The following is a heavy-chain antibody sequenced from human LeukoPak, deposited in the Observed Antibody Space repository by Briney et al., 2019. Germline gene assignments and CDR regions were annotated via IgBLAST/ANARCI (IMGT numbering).Heavy chain of an antibody. Sequence: GAPVKVSCKASGYTFTSYAMHWVRQAPGQRLEWMGWINAGNGNTKYSQKFQGRVTITRDTSASTAYMELSSLRSEDTAVYYCASSPQGWSSSLGLDYWGQGTLVTVSS. CDR3: ASSPQGWSSSLGLDY. CDR2: INAGNGNT. CDR1: GYTFTSYA. D-gene: IGHD6-13*01. V-gene: IGHV1-3*01. J-gene: IGHJ4*02.